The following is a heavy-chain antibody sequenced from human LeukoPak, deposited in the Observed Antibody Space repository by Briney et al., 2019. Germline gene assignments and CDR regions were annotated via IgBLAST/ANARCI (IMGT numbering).Heavy chain of an antibody. CDR1: GGSFSGYY. D-gene: IGHD3-10*01. CDR3: ARDGYYGLDAFDI. Sequence: SETLSLTCAVYGGSFSGYYWSWIRQPPGKGLEWIGEINHSGSTNYNPSLKSRVTISVDTSKNQFSLKLSSVTAADMAVYYCARDGYYGLDAFDIWGQGTMVTVSS. CDR2: INHSGST. J-gene: IGHJ3*02. V-gene: IGHV4-34*01.